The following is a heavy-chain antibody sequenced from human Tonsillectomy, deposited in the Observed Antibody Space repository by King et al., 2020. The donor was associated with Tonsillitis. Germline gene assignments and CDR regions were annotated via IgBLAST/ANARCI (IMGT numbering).Heavy chain of an antibody. V-gene: IGHV1-24*01. J-gene: IGHJ5*02. CDR3: ATAGRYYTSSWLDL. CDR2: FAPGDGGT. CDR1: GYTLSELS. Sequence: QLIQSGAEVKKPGASMKVSCKVSGYTLSELSMHWVRQAPGKGLEWMGGFAPGDGGTIFAQKFQGRITMSEDTSTDTAFMELSSLRSEDTAVYYCATAGRYYTSSWLDLWGQGTLVIVSS. D-gene: IGHD2-2*02.